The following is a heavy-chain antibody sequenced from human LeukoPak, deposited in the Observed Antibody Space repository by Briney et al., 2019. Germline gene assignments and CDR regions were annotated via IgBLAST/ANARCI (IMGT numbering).Heavy chain of an antibody. CDR3: ARGGYDFWSGSRSFDY. Sequence: GASVKVSCKASGYTFTSYGISWVRQAPEQGLEWMGWISAYNGNTNYAQKLQGRVTMTTDTSTSTAYMELRSLRSDDTAVYYCARGGYDFWSGSRSFDYWGQGTLVTVSS. CDR2: ISAYNGNT. CDR1: GYTFTSYG. V-gene: IGHV1-18*01. J-gene: IGHJ4*02. D-gene: IGHD3-3*01.